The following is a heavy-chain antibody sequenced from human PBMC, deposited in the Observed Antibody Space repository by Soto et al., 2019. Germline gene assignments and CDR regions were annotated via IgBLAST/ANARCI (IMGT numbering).Heavy chain of an antibody. CDR1: GGSFSGYY. Sequence: PSETLSLTCAVYGGSFSGYYWSWIRQPPGKGLEWFGEINFSGNTNYNPSLKSRVTMSVDTSRNQFSLKLSSVTAADTAVYYCARISRDGYNHDYWGQGTLVTVSS. CDR3: ARISRDGYNHDY. D-gene: IGHD5-12*01. CDR2: INFSGNT. J-gene: IGHJ4*02. V-gene: IGHV4-34*01.